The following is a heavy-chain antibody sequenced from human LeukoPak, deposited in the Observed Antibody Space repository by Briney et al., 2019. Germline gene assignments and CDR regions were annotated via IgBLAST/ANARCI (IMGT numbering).Heavy chain of an antibody. CDR3: ARHRAVGGGHSTTWYTDY. Sequence: GEALKISFQGLGYSFSMYWIGWGRPMPGKGLGWRGVIDPGDSEITYSPSFQGHVTISVDKSVNTAYLQWSTLKASDTALYYCARHRAVGGGHSTTWYTDYWGQGTLVSVSS. V-gene: IGHV5-51*01. J-gene: IGHJ4*02. CDR2: IDPGDSEI. CDR1: GYSFSMYW. D-gene: IGHD6-13*01.